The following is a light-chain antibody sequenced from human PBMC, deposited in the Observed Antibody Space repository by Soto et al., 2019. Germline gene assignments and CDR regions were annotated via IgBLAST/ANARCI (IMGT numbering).Light chain of an antibody. CDR2: EGF. V-gene: IGLV2-23*01. Sequence: QSALTQPASVSGSPGQSITISCTGTSSDVGSYNLVSWYQHHPGKAPKLMIFEGFKRPSGVSNRFSGSKSGSTASLTISGLQTEDEADYYCCSYAGRSTWDVVFGGGTKVTVL. CDR3: CSYAGRSTWDVV. J-gene: IGLJ2*01. CDR1: SSDVGSYNL.